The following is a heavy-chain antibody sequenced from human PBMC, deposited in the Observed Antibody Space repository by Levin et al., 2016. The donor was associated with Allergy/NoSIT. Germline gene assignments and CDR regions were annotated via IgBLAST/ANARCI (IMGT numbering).Heavy chain of an antibody. J-gene: IGHJ4*02. CDR2: IKQDGSDK. CDR1: GFTFSGYW. Sequence: GGSLRLSCAASGFTFSGYWMSWVRQAPGKGLEWVANIKQDGSDKYYVDSVKGRFTISRDNAKNSLYLQMNSLRAEDTAVYYCARIGMVRGVLDYWGQGTLVTVSS. D-gene: IGHD3-10*01. V-gene: IGHV3-7*02. CDR3: ARIGMVRGVLDY.